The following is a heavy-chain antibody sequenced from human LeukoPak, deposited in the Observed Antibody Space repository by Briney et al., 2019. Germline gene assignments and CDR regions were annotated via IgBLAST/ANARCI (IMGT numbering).Heavy chain of an antibody. J-gene: IGHJ4*02. Sequence: GGSLRLSCAASGFTFSSYGMHWVRQAPGKGLEWVAVISYDGRNKYYADSVKGRFTISRDNSKNTLYLQMNNLRTEDTAVYYCAKSQGYSQGFGYWGQGTLVTVSS. CDR2: ISYDGRNK. CDR3: AKSQGYSQGFGY. V-gene: IGHV3-30*18. CDR1: GFTFSSYG. D-gene: IGHD5-18*01.